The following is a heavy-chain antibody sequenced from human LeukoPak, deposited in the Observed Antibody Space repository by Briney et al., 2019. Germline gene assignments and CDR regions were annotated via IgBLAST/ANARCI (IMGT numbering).Heavy chain of an antibody. J-gene: IGHJ4*02. CDR3: ARDPVGQPVPDY. D-gene: IGHD6-6*01. V-gene: IGHV4-59*01. CDR2: IYYSGST. CDR1: GGSISSYY. Sequence: PSETLSLTCTVSGGSISSYYWSWIRQPPGKGLEWIGYIYYSGSTNYNPSLKSRVTISVDTSKNQFSLKLSSVTAADTAVYYCARDPVGQPVPDYWGQGTLVTVSS.